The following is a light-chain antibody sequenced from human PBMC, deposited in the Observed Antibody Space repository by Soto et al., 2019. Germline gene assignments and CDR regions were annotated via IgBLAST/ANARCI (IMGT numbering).Light chain of an antibody. CDR2: AAS. CDR1: QSVSTN. J-gene: IGKJ4*01. CDR3: QQYDERPPYLS. V-gene: IGKV3-15*01. Sequence: EIVMTQSPATLSVSPGERATLSCSASQSVSTNLAWYQQKPGQAPRLLIYAASVRATGIPARFSGSGSGTEFTLTISSLQSEDFAVYYCQQYDERPPYLSFGGGTKVEIK.